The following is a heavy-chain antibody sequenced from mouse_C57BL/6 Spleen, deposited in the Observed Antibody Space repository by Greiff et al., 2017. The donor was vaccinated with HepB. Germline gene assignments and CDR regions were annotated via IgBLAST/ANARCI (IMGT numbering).Heavy chain of an antibody. Sequence: EVKLVESGPGLVKPSQSLSLTCSVTGYSITSGYYWNWIRQFPGNKLEWMGYISYDGSNNYNPSLKNRISITRDTSKNQFFLKLNSVTTEDTATYYCARGDDYDVRYFDYWGQGTTLTVSS. CDR2: ISYDGSN. D-gene: IGHD2-4*01. V-gene: IGHV3-6*01. CDR3: ARGDDYDVRYFDY. J-gene: IGHJ2*01. CDR1: GYSITSGYY.